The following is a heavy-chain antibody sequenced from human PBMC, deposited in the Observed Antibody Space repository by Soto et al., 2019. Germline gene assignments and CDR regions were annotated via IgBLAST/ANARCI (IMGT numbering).Heavy chain of an antibody. CDR1: GGSISSYY. CDR3: ALTVTTGTIDY. V-gene: IGHV4-59*01. J-gene: IGHJ4*02. Sequence: SETLSLTCTVSGGSISSYYWSWIRQPPGKGLEWIGYIYYSGSTNYNPSLKSRVTISVDTSKNQFSLKLSSVTAADTAVYYCALTVTTGTIDYCGQGTLVTVSS. CDR2: IYYSGST. D-gene: IGHD4-17*01.